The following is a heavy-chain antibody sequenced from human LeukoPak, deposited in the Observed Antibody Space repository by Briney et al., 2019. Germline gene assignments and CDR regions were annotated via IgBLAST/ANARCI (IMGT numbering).Heavy chain of an antibody. V-gene: IGHV3-33*06. J-gene: IGHJ4*02. CDR1: GFTFSNYG. CDR2: IWYDGSNK. Sequence: GGSLRLSCAASGFTFSNYGMHWVRQAPGKGLEWVAVIWYDGSNKYYADSVKGRFTISRDNSKNMLYLQMNSLRAEDTAVYYCANNFDYWSQGTQVTVSS. CDR3: ANNFDY.